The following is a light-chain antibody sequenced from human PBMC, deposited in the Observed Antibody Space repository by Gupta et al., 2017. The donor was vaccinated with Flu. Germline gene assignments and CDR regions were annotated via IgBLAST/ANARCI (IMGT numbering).Light chain of an antibody. V-gene: IGLV3-21*02. Sequence: SYVLTQPPSVSVAPGQTARITCGGNNIGSKSVHWYQQKPGQAPVLGGYDDSDRPSGIPERFSGSNSGKTATLNISRVEAGDEADYDCQVWDSSSDHLTFGGGTKLTVL. J-gene: IGLJ2*01. CDR2: DDS. CDR3: QVWDSSSDHLT. CDR1: NIGSKS.